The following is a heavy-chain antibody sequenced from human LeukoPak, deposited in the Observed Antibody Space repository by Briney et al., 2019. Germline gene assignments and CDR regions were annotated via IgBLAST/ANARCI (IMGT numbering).Heavy chain of an antibody. D-gene: IGHD3-10*01. CDR1: GFAFSSYD. CDR3: ARVGFGELSD. J-gene: IGHJ4*02. Sequence: QSGGSLRLSCAASGFAFSSYDMSWVRQSPGKGLEWVSAISGSGGSTYYADSVKGRFTISTDNSKNTLYLQMDSLRAEDTAVYYCARVGFGELSDWGQGTLVTVSS. CDR2: ISGSGGST. V-gene: IGHV3-23*01.